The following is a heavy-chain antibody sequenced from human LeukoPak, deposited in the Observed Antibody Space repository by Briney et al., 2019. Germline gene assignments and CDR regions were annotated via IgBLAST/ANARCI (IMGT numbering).Heavy chain of an antibody. D-gene: IGHD4/OR15-4a*01. V-gene: IGHV4-4*07. Sequence: SESLSLTCTVSGGSITSDYWSWIRRPAGKGLEWIGRIFTSGSTSYNPSLKSRVTMSLDTSKNQFSLKLSSVTAADTAVYFCSRGGANDLWGQGTLVTVS. CDR3: SRGGANDL. CDR2: IFTSGST. J-gene: IGHJ5*02. CDR1: GGSITSDY.